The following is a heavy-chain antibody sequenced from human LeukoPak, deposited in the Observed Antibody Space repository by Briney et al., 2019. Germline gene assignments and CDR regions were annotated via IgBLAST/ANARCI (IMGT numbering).Heavy chain of an antibody. CDR3: ARRVWLQPFDY. D-gene: IGHD3-9*01. J-gene: IGHJ4*02. Sequence: SETLSLTCSVSGGSMNSYYWSWIRPSPGKGRAWIGYIYYSGSTNYNPSLKSRVTISVDTSKNQFSLKLSSVTAADTAVYYCARRVWLQPFDYWGQGTLVTVSS. CDR1: GGSMNSYY. V-gene: IGHV4-59*08. CDR2: IYYSGST.